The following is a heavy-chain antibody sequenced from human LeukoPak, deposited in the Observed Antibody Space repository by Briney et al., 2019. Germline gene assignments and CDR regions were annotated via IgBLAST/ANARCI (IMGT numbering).Heavy chain of an antibody. CDR3: ARGYGCSSTSCRYYYYYYGMDV. V-gene: IGHV4-34*01. Sequence: SETLSLTCAVYGGSFSGYYWSWIRQPPGKGLEWIGEINHSGSTNYNPSLKSRVTISVDTSKNQFSLKLSSVTAADTAVYYCARGYGCSSTSCRYYYYYYGMDVWGQGTTVTVS. D-gene: IGHD2-2*01. J-gene: IGHJ6*02. CDR1: GGSFSGYY. CDR2: INHSGST.